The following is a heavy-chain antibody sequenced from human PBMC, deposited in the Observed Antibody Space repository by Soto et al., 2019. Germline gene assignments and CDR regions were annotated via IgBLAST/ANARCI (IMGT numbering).Heavy chain of an antibody. J-gene: IGHJ4*02. D-gene: IGHD3-22*01. V-gene: IGHV4-30-4*01. CDR1: GGSISSGDYY. Sequence: SSETLSLTCTVSGGSISSGDYYWSWIRQPPGKGLEWIGYIYYSGSTYYNPSLKSRVTISVDTSKNQFSLKLSPVTAADTAVYYCATFYYDSSGFDYWGQGTLVTVSS. CDR2: IYYSGST. CDR3: ATFYYDSSGFDY.